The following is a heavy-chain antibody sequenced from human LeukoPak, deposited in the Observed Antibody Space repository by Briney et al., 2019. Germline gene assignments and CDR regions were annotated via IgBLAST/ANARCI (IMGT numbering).Heavy chain of an antibody. J-gene: IGHJ4*02. Sequence: GGSLRLSCAASGFTFSSYAMHWVRQAPGKGLEWVAVISYDGSNKYYADSVKGRFTISRDNSKNTLYLQMNSLRAEDTAVYYCAKEVGGYYYDSSGYYSVGNYFDYWGQGTLVTVSS. CDR3: AKEVGGYYYDSSGYYSVGNYFDY. CDR2: ISYDGSNK. D-gene: IGHD3-22*01. CDR1: GFTFSSYA. V-gene: IGHV3-30-3*01.